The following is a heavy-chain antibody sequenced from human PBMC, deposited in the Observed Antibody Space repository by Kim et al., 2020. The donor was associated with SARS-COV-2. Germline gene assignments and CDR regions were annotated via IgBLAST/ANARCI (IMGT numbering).Heavy chain of an antibody. CDR3: ASFFIGSLHYYDSSGYERYFDY. J-gene: IGHJ4*02. Sequence: SETLSLTCTVSGGSISSGGYYWSWIRQHPGKGLEWIGYIYYSGSTYYNPSLKSRVTISVDTSKNQFSLKLSSVTAADTAVYYCASFFIGSLHYYDSSGYERYFDYWGQGTLVTVSS. CDR1: GGSISSGGYY. V-gene: IGHV4-31*03. D-gene: IGHD3-22*01. CDR2: IYYSGST.